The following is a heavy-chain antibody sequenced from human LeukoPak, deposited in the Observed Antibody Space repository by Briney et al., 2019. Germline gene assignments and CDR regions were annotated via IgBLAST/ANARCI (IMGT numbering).Heavy chain of an antibody. CDR2: FDPEDGET. Sequence: ASVKVSCKASGYTFTDYYMHWVQQAPGKGLEWMGGFDPEDGETIYAQKFQGRVTMTEDTSTDTAYMELSSLRSEDTAVYYCATATRDFWSGSYWFDPWGQGTLVTVSS. D-gene: IGHD3-3*01. CDR3: ATATRDFWSGSYWFDP. V-gene: IGHV1-24*01. J-gene: IGHJ5*02. CDR1: GYTFTDYY.